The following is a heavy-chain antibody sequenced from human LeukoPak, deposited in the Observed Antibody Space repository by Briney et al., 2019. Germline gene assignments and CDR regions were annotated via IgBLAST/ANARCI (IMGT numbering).Heavy chain of an antibody. CDR3: AMSTVFDY. Sequence: PGGALRLSCVASGFTFSRDWMSWVRQAPGKGLERVANIKQDGSEKYYVDSVEGRFTISRDNAENSLYLQMNSLRVEDTALYYCAMSTVFDYWGQGTLVTVSS. V-gene: IGHV3-7*01. J-gene: IGHJ4*02. CDR1: GFTFSRDW. CDR2: IKQDGSEK. D-gene: IGHD4-17*01.